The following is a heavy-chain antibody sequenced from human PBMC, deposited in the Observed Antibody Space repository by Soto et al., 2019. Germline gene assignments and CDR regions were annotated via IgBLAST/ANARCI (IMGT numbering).Heavy chain of an antibody. Sequence: EVQLVESGGGLVQPGGSLRLSCAASGFNFSSYSMNWVRQAPGKGLEWVSYISSSSSTIYYADSVKGRFTISRDNAKNSLYLQMNSLRAEDTTVYYCATDSGSYYVEDYWGQGTLVTVSS. CDR3: ATDSGSYYVEDY. V-gene: IGHV3-48*01. J-gene: IGHJ4*02. CDR1: GFNFSSYS. CDR2: ISSSSSTI. D-gene: IGHD1-26*01.